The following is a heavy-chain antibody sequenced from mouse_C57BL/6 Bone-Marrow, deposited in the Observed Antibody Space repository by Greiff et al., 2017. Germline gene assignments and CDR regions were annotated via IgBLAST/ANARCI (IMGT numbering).Heavy chain of an antibody. CDR3: TTWGVYYDYDGAMDY. Sequence: VQLQQSGAELVRPGASVKLSCTASGFNIKDDYMHWVKQRPEQGLEWIGWIDPENGDTENASKFQGKATITADTSSNTAYLQLSSLTSEDTAVYYCTTWGVYYDYDGAMDYWGQGTSVTVSS. V-gene: IGHV14-4*01. J-gene: IGHJ4*01. CDR1: GFNIKDDY. D-gene: IGHD2-4*01. CDR2: IDPENGDT.